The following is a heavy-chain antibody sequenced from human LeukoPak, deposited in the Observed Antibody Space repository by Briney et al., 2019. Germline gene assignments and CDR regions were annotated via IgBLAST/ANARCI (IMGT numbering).Heavy chain of an antibody. CDR3: ARGDKMRYYYGSGTRWNPGDAFDI. J-gene: IGHJ3*02. Sequence: SETLSLTCAVYGGSFSGYYWSWFREPPGKGLEWIEEINHSGSTNYNPYLKSRVTISVDTSKNQFSLKLSSVTAADTAVYYCARGDKMRYYYGSGTRWNPGDAFDIWGQGTMVTVSS. V-gene: IGHV4-34*01. D-gene: IGHD3-10*01. CDR2: INHSGST. CDR1: GGSFSGYY.